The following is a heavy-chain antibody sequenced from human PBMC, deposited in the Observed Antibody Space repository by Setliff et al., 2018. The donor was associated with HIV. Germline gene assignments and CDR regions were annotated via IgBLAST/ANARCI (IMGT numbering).Heavy chain of an antibody. CDR3: ARDGLLVAGIRFDY. V-gene: IGHV1-69*13. J-gene: IGHJ4*02. Sequence: SVKVSCKTSGGTFSSFALSWVRQAPGQGLEWMGGIIPAFGTANYAQKFQGRVTMTADESTGTAYMELSSLRSEDTAVYYCARDGLLVAGIRFDYWGQGTLVTVSS. CDR1: GGTFSSFA. CDR2: IIPAFGTA. D-gene: IGHD6-19*01.